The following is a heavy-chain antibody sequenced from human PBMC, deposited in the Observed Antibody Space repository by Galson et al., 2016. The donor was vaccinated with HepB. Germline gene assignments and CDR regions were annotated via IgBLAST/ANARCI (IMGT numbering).Heavy chain of an antibody. CDR3: ARERYKRQVDY. CDR2: ISTSTTNI. D-gene: IGHD1-1*01. V-gene: IGHV3-21*01. J-gene: IGHJ4*02. Sequence: SLRLSCAASGFTFSACSMNWVRQAPGKGLEWVSFISTSTTNIYYADSVKGRFTISRDTAKNSLYLQMNSLRVEDTAVYYCARERYKRQVDYWGQGTLVTVSS. CDR1: GFTFSACS.